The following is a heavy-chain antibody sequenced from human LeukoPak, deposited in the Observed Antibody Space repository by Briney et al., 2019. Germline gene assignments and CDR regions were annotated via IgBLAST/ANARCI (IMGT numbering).Heavy chain of an antibody. CDR3: ALGARGAFDI. D-gene: IGHD3-16*01. CDR1: GGSISGYY. Sequence: PSETLSLTRTVSGGSISGYYWSWIRQPPGKGLEWIGYIYYSGSTNYNPSLKSRVTISVDTSKNQFSLKLSSVTAADTAVYYCALGARGAFDIWGQGTMVTVSS. V-gene: IGHV4-59*01. CDR2: IYYSGST. J-gene: IGHJ3*02.